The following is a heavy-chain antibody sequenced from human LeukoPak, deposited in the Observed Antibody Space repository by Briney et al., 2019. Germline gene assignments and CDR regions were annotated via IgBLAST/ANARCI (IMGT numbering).Heavy chain of an antibody. J-gene: IGHJ4*02. CDR2: INPGDSDT. V-gene: IGHV5-51*01. CDR3: ARPTHDYGDVFDY. D-gene: IGHD4-17*01. Sequence: GESLKISCKGSGYSFTSYWIGWVRQMPGKGLEWMGIINPGDSDTRYSPSFQGQVTISADKSISTAYLQWSSLKASDTAMYYCARPTHDYGDVFDYWGQGTLVTVSS. CDR1: GYSFTSYW.